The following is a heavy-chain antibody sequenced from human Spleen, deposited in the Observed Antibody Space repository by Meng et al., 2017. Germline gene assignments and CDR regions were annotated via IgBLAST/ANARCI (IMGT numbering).Heavy chain of an antibody. J-gene: IGHJ5*02. CDR2: IYYSGST. CDR3: AREGRYSRLNWFDP. D-gene: IGHD6-13*01. Sequence: QWQMQSMGPELVKPSQTLSLTCTVSGGSISSGGYYWSWIRQHPGKGLEWIGYIYYSGSTYYNPSLKSRVTISVDTSKNQFSLKLSSVTAADTAVYYCAREGRYSRLNWFDPWGQGTLVTVSS. CDR1: GGSISSGGYY. V-gene: IGHV4-31*03.